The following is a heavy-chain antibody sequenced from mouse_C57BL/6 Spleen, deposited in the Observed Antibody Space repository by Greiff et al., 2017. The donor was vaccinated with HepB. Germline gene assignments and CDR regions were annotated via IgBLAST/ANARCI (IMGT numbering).Heavy chain of an antibody. CDR3: ARSFNWDDFDY. J-gene: IGHJ2*01. CDR2: INPGSGGT. Sequence: VQLQQSGAELVRPGTSVKVSCKASGYAFTNYLIEWVKQRPGQGLEWIGVINPGSGGTNYNEKFKGKATLTADKSSSTAYMQLSSLTSEDSAVYFCARSFNWDDFDYCGQGTTLTVSS. CDR1: GYAFTNYL. V-gene: IGHV1-54*01. D-gene: IGHD4-1*01.